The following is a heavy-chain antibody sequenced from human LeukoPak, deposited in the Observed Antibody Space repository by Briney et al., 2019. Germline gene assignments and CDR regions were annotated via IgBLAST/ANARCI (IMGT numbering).Heavy chain of an antibody. CDR2: INAGNGNT. J-gene: IGHJ3*02. Sequence: ASVKVSCKASGYTFTSYAMHWVRQAPGQRLEWMGWINAGNGNTKYSQKFQGRVTITRDTSASTAYMELSSLRSEDTAVYYCAAITMPRGGAFDIWGQGTMVTVSS. CDR1: GYTFTSYA. CDR3: AAITMPRGGAFDI. D-gene: IGHD3-10*01. V-gene: IGHV1-3*01.